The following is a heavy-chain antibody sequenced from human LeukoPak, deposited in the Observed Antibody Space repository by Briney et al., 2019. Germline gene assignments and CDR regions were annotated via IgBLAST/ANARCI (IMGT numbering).Heavy chain of an antibody. CDR2: IDPSGDST. D-gene: IGHD4-17*01. J-gene: IGHJ4*02. V-gene: IGHV1-46*01. Sequence: ASVKVSCKASGYTFTGYYIHWVRQAPGQGLEWMGIIDPSGDSTIYAQKFQGRVTMTRDTSTSTVYMELSSLRSEDTAVYYCARTATTSDYWGQGTLVTVSS. CDR1: GYTFTGYY. CDR3: ARTATTSDY.